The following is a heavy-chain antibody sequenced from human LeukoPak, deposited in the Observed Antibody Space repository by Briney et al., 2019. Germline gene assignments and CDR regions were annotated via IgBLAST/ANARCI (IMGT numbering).Heavy chain of an antibody. J-gene: IGHJ4*02. CDR3: ARVRIGEDY. V-gene: IGHV3-66*02. CDR1: GFTFSSYS. CDR2: IYSGGST. D-gene: IGHD3-10*01. Sequence: GGSLRLSCAASGFTFSSYSMNWVRQAPGKGLEWVSVIYSGGSTYYADSVKGRFTISRDNSKNTLYLQMNSMRAEDTAVYYCARVRIGEDYWGQGTLVTVSS.